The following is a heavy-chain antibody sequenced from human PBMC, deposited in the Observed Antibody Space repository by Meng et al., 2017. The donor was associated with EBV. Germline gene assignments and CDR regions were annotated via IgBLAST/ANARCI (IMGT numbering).Heavy chain of an antibody. CDR1: GGPFRNYA. V-gene: IGHV1-69*01. CDR2: FLPTLGAP. D-gene: IGHD3-10*01. J-gene: IGHJ4*02. Sequence: QVQFGQSAGEVKKPGSSVKVSCKTSGGPFRNYAISWVRQAPGQGLEWLGGFLPTLGAPNYAQKFHGRVSITADESTSTHYMDLSSLRSEDTAVYYCASESGRGYTPDYWGQGTLVTVSS. CDR3: ASESGRGYTPDY.